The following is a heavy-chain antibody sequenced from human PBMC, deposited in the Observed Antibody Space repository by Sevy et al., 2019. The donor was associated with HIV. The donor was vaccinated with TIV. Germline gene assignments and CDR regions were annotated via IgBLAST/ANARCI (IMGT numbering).Heavy chain of an antibody. Sequence: GGSLRLSCAASGFTFSSYAMSWVRQAPGKGLEWVSAISGSGGGTYYADSVKGRFTISRDNSKNTLYLQMNSLRAEDTAVYYCAKPGEGYKAAFDIWGQGTMVTVSS. V-gene: IGHV3-23*01. J-gene: IGHJ3*02. CDR2: ISGSGGGT. CDR3: AKPGEGYKAAFDI. D-gene: IGHD3-10*01. CDR1: GFTFSSYA.